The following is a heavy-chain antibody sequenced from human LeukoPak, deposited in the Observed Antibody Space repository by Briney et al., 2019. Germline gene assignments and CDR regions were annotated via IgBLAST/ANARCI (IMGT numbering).Heavy chain of an antibody. V-gene: IGHV3-23*01. Sequence: GGSLRLSCAASGFTFSSYSMNWVLQALGKGLEWVSAISGSGGSTYYADSVRGRFTISRDNSKNTLYLQMNSLRAEDTAVYYCAKGPAYDRGGYWGQGTLVTVSS. J-gene: IGHJ4*02. CDR3: AKGPAYDRGGY. D-gene: IGHD2-21*01. CDR1: GFTFSSYS. CDR2: ISGSGGST.